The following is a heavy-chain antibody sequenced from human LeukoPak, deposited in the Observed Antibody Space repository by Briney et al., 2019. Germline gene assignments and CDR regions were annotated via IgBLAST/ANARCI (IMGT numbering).Heavy chain of an antibody. J-gene: IGHJ3*02. CDR2: IIPIFGTA. CDR1: GYTLNDYY. V-gene: IGHV1-69*13. Sequence: ASVKVPYKASGYTLNDYYVHWVRQAPGQGLEWMGGIIPIFGTANYAQKFQGRVTITADESTSTAYMELSSLRSEDTAVYYCARRLQSDSAFLIWGRGTIVTVSS. CDR3: ARRLQSDSAFLI. D-gene: IGHD5-24*01.